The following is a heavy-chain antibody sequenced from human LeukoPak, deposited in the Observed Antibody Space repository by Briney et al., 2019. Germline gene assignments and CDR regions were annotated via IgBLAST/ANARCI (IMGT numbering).Heavy chain of an antibody. CDR3: AREWRYYYDSSGIDY. CDR2: ISYDGSNK. J-gene: IGHJ4*02. D-gene: IGHD3-22*01. V-gene: IGHV3-30-3*01. CDR1: GFTFSSYA. Sequence: GGSLRLSCAASGFTFSSYAMHWVRQAPGKGLEWVAVISYDGSNKYYADSVKGRFTISRENSKNTLYLQMNSLRAEDTAVYYCAREWRYYYDSSGIDYWGQGTLVTVSS.